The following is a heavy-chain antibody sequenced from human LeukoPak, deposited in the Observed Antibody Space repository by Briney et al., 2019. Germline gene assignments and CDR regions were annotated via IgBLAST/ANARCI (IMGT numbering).Heavy chain of an antibody. CDR2: ISGSGGST. CDR1: GFTFSSYA. V-gene: IGHV3-23*01. Sequence: GGSLRLSCAASGFTFSSYAMSWVRQAPGKGLEWVSAISGSGGSTYYADSVKGRFTISRGNSKNTLYLQMNSLRAEDTAVYYCAKSYESSRIAAAGPPGDYWGQGTLVTVSS. CDR3: AKSYESSRIAAAGPPGDY. J-gene: IGHJ4*02. D-gene: IGHD6-13*01.